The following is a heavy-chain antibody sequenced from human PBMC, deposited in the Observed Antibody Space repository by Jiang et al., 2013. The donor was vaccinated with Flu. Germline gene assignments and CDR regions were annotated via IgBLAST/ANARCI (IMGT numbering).Heavy chain of an antibody. CDR3: ARDGAMGYYFDY. CDR2: INSDGSST. V-gene: IGHV3-74*01. D-gene: IGHD5-18*01. CDR1: GFTFSSYW. J-gene: IGHJ4*02. Sequence: GFTFSSYWMHWVRQAPGKGLVWVSRINSDGSSTSYADSVKGRFTISRDNAKNTLYLQMNSLRAEDTAVYYCARDGAMGYYFDYWGQGTLVTVSS.